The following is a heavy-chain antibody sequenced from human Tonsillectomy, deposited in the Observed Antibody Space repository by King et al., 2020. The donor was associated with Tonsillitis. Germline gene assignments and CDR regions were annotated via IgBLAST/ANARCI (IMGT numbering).Heavy chain of an antibody. Sequence: VQLVESGAEVKKPGASVKVPCKASGYTFTDYYIHWVRQAPGQGLEWMGWINPNNGDTSYAQKFQGRVAMTRDTSISAAYMELTSLRSNDTAVYYCVRGWRWQPPMDWCQGTLVTVSS. D-gene: IGHD5-24*01. CDR3: VRGWRWQPPMD. CDR2: INPNNGDT. CDR1: GYTFTDYY. V-gene: IGHV1-2*02. J-gene: IGHJ4*02.